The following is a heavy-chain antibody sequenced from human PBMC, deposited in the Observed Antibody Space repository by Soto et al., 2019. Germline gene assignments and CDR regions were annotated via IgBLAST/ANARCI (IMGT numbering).Heavy chain of an antibody. D-gene: IGHD2-2*01. CDR2: IYYSGST. CDR1: GGSISSSSYY. Sequence: QLQLQESGPGLVKPSETLSLTCTVSGGSISSSSYYWGWIRQPPGKGLEWIGSIYYSGSTYYNPSLKSRLTISVDTTKNQFSLKLSSVTATDTAVCYCASTVISCSSTSCYAEFDYWGQGTLVTVSS. J-gene: IGHJ4*02. CDR3: ASTVISCSSTSCYAEFDY. V-gene: IGHV4-39*01.